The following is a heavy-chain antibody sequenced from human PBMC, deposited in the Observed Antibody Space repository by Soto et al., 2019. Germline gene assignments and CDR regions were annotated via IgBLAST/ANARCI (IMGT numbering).Heavy chain of an antibody. Sequence: QVQLVESGGGVVQPGRSLRLSCAASGFTFSSYAMHWVRQAPGKGLEWVAVISYDGSNKFYADSVKGRFTISRDNSKNTLFLQMNSLRAEDTAVYYFARVLGVTKSYFDFWGQGTLVTVSS. CDR3: ARVLGVTKSYFDF. J-gene: IGHJ4*02. V-gene: IGHV3-30-3*01. CDR1: GFTFSSYA. CDR2: ISYDGSNK. D-gene: IGHD2-21*02.